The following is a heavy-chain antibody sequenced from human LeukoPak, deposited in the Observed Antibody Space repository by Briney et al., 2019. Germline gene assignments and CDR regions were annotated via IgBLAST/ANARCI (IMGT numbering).Heavy chain of an antibody. CDR3: ARDLRWAYDAFDI. CDR1: GFTFSSNW. D-gene: IGHD4-23*01. J-gene: IGHJ3*02. Sequence: GGYLRFSCAASGFTFSSNWMSWVRQAPGKGLEWVANIKQDGSEKYYVDSVKGRFTISRDNAKNSLYLQMNSLGAEDTAVYYCARDLRWAYDAFDIWGQGTMVTVSS. V-gene: IGHV3-7*01. CDR2: IKQDGSEK.